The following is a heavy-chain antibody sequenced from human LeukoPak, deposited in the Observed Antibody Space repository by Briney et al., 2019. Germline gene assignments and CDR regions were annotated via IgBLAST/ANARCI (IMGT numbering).Heavy chain of an antibody. J-gene: IGHJ4*02. CDR1: GFTFSSYA. D-gene: IGHD3-10*01. CDR3: ARDHYYGSGSYYIDY. CDR2: VSYDGNNK. V-gene: IGHV3-30*04. Sequence: PGRSLRLSCAASGFTFSSYALHWVRQPPGKGLEWVAVVSYDGNNKFYADSVKGRFTISRDNSKNTLYLQMNSLRVEDTAVYYCARDHYYGSGSYYIDYWGQGTLVTVSS.